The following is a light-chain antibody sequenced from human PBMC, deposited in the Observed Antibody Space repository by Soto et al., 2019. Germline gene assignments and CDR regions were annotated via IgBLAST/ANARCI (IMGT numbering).Light chain of an antibody. CDR2: KAS. CDR1: QSISSW. J-gene: IGKJ5*01. V-gene: IGKV1-5*03. CDR3: QQRSNWPPIT. Sequence: DIQMTQSPSTVSASVGDRVTITCRASQSISSWLAWYQQKPGKAPKLLIYKASSLESGVPSRFSGSGSGTDFTLTISSLEPEDFAVYYCQQRSNWPPITFGQGTRLEIK.